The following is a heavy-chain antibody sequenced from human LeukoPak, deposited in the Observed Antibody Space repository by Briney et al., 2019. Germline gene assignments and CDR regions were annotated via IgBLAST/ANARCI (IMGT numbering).Heavy chain of an antibody. J-gene: IGHJ3*02. CDR3: ARRSDIVVAGHAFDI. D-gene: IGHD2-15*01. V-gene: IGHV4-59*12. CDR2: IYYSGST. CDR1: GGSISSYY. Sequence: PSETLSLTCTVSGGSISSYYWSWIRQPPGKGLEWIGSIYYSGSTYYNPSLKSRVTISVDTSKNQFSLKLSSVTAADTAVYYCARRSDIVVAGHAFDIWGQGTMVTVFS.